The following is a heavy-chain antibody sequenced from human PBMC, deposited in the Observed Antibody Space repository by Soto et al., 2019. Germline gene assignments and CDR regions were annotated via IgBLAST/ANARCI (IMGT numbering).Heavy chain of an antibody. Sequence: EVQLVESGGGLVQPGGSLRLSCAASGFTVSSNYMSWVRQAPGKGLEWVSVIYSGGSTSNADSVKGRFTISRDNSKYPLYLQMNSLRAEDTAVYYCAREGSSGFLAMFAFDIWGQGTMVTVSS. CDR1: GFTVSSNY. D-gene: IGHD1-26*01. CDR2: IYSGGST. V-gene: IGHV3-66*01. CDR3: AREGSSGFLAMFAFDI. J-gene: IGHJ3*02.